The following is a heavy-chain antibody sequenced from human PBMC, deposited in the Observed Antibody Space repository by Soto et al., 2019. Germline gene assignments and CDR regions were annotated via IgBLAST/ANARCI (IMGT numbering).Heavy chain of an antibody. CDR3: VKEWTPRRAFDY. CDR2: ISGSGSST. Sequence: GGSLRLSCVGSRFKFRSYAMSWVRQAPGKGLEWVSGISGSGSSTFYADSVKGRFTISRDNSKNTLYLQMDSLRVEDTAKYYCVKEWTPRRAFDYWGQGTLVTVSS. D-gene: IGHD5-12*01. CDR1: RFKFRSYA. J-gene: IGHJ4*02. V-gene: IGHV3-23*01.